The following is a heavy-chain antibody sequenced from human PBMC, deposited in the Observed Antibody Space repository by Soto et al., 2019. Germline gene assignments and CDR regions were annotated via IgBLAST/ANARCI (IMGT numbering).Heavy chain of an antibody. Sequence: ASVKVSCKASGYTFTSYYMNWVRQAPGQGLEWLGWVDPSGGGSNSAQKFQGSVTMTWDTSITTAYLDLTRLTTNDTATYFCATWVDYGDFEGFDFWGQGTLVTVSS. CDR1: GYTFTSYY. J-gene: IGHJ4*02. V-gene: IGHV1-2*04. CDR3: ATWVDYGDFEGFDF. CDR2: VDPSGGGS. D-gene: IGHD4-17*01.